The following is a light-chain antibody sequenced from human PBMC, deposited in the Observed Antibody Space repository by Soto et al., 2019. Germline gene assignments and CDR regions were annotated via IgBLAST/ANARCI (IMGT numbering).Light chain of an antibody. CDR1: SSDIGGYNY. CDR3: SSFSSTTATTVV. CDR2: EVN. Sequence: QSVLTQPASVSESPGQSITISCTGTSSDIGGYNYVSWYQHHPGKAPKLLMYEVNNRPSGVSHRFSGSKSGTTASLTISGLQAEDEADYFCSSFSSTTATTVVFGGGTKLTVL. V-gene: IGLV2-14*01. J-gene: IGLJ2*01.